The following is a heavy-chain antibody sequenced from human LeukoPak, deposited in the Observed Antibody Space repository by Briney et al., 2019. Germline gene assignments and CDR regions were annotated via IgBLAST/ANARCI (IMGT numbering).Heavy chain of an antibody. V-gene: IGHV3-21*01. J-gene: IGHJ4*02. CDR1: GFTFSSYS. Sequence: GGSLRLSCAVSGFTFSSYSVSWVRQAPGKGLEWVSSISSSSSYIYYADSLKSRFTISRDNPKNSLYLQMNSLRAEDTAVYYCARTSTGWSLDYWGQGTLVTVSS. CDR3: ARTSTGWSLDY. CDR2: ISSSSSYI. D-gene: IGHD6-19*01.